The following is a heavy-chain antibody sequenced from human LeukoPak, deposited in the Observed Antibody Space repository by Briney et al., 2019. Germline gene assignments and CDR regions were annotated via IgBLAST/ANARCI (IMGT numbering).Heavy chain of an antibody. CDR3: ARDLIEYGSGSYYTDYYYYYGMDV. Sequence: SQTLSLTCAISGDSVSSNSAAWNWIRQSPSRGLEWLGRTYYRSKWYNDYAVPVKSRITINPDTSKNQFSLQLNSVTPEGTAVYYCARDLIEYGSGSYYTDYYYYYGMDVWGKGTTVTVSS. CDR1: GDSVSSNSAA. J-gene: IGHJ6*04. D-gene: IGHD3-10*01. CDR2: TYYRSKWYN. V-gene: IGHV6-1*01.